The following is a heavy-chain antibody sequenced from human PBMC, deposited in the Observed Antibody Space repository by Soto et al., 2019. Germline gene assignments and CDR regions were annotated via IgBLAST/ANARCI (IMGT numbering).Heavy chain of an antibody. CDR3: GHRRDVETRCWFVP. CDR2: IYASGST. D-gene: IGHD2-15*01. J-gene: IGHJ5*02. Sequence: QITLKESGPTLVKSTQTLTLTCTFSGFSLSSGGGAVGWIRQPPGKALEWLAIIYASGSTHYSPSLKTRRTITKDTSKNQVVLTMTNMDPVDTATYYCGHRRDVETRCWFVPWGQGILVTVSS. V-gene: IGHV2-5*01. CDR1: GFSLSSGGGA.